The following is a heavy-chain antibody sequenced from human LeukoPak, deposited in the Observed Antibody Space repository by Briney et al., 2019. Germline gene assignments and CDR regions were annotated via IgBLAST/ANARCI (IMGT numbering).Heavy chain of an antibody. V-gene: IGHV4-4*07. D-gene: IGHD2-15*01. J-gene: IGHJ4*02. CDR1: GGSISSYY. CDR3: ARLGAATTFDY. CDR2: IYTRGNT. Sequence: SETLSLTCTVSGGSISSYYWTWIRQPAGKGLEWIGHIYTRGNTNYSPSLKSRVTMSVDTSKNQFSLKLSSVTAADTAVYYCARLGAATTFDYWGQGTLVTVSS.